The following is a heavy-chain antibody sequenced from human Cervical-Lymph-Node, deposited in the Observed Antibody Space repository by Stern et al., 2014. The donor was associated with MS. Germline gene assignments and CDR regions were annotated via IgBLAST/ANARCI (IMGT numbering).Heavy chain of an antibody. V-gene: IGHV3-74*02. CDR2: INSGGSHT. CDR1: GFTFSTYW. Sequence: EVQLVESGGGLLQPGGSLRLSCGASGFTFSTYWMHWVRQGPGKGLVWVSRINSGGSHTSYTDSVRGRFTISRDNAKNTVDLQMTSLRAEDTAVYYCARSSGASGDAMDVWGQGTTVTVSS. CDR3: ARSSGASGDAMDV. D-gene: IGHD2-15*01. J-gene: IGHJ6*02.